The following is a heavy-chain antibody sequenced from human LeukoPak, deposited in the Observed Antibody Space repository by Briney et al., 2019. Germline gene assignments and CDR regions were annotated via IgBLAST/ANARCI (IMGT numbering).Heavy chain of an antibody. Sequence: GRSLRLSCAASGFTFSSYAMHWVRQAPGKGLEWVAVISYDGSNKYYADSVKGRFTISRDNSKNTLYLQMNSLRAEDTAVYYCARDTKGYCSSTSCCLGYWGQGTLVTVSS. CDR3: ARDTKGYCSSTSCCLGY. CDR1: GFTFSSYA. D-gene: IGHD2-2*01. V-gene: IGHV3-30*01. J-gene: IGHJ4*02. CDR2: ISYDGSNK.